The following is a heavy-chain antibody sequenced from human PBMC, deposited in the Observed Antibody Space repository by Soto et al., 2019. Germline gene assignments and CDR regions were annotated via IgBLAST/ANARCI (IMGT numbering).Heavy chain of an antibody. V-gene: IGHV4-59*01. CDR2: IYYSGST. Sequence: SETLSLTCTVSGGSINDYYWNWIRKPPGKGLEWLGYIYYSGSTNYRPALKSRVTISVDTSKNQFSLKVTSVTAADTAVYYCARGVPNTAYSSSWYENWFDPWGQGTLVTVSS. CDR1: GGSINDYY. D-gene: IGHD6-13*01. CDR3: ARGVPNTAYSSSWYENWFDP. J-gene: IGHJ5*02.